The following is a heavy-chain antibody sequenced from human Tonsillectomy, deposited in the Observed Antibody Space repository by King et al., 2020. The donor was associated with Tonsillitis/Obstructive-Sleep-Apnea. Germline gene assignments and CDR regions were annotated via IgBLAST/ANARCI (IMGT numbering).Heavy chain of an antibody. J-gene: IGHJ4*02. D-gene: IGHD2-15*01. CDR1: GFPFRSSS. Sequence: GLVPPVRSLRLSCAASGFPFRSSSLPWVRQAPGPGLAWVALLSFAGSNKSYADSVKGRFTISRDNSKNSLYRHMNSLRAEDTAVYYCARDKCGGSCSDYWGQGSLVTVSS. CDR3: ARDKCGGSCSDY. V-gene: IGHV3-30*04. CDR2: LSFAGSNK.